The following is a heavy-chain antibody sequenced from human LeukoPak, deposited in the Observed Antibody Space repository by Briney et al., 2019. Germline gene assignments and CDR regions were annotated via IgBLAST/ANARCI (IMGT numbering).Heavy chain of an antibody. CDR2: IYHSGST. J-gene: IGHJ4*02. V-gene: IGHV4-38-2*02. D-gene: IGHD2-2*01. CDR3: AKIVGLPATVAYFDY. CDR1: GYSISSGYY. Sequence: SETLSLTCTVSGYSISSGYYWGWIRQPPGKGLEWIGSIYHSGSTYYNPSLKSRVTISLDTSKSQFSLRLNSVTAADTAVYYCAKIVGLPATVAYFDYWGQGILITVSS.